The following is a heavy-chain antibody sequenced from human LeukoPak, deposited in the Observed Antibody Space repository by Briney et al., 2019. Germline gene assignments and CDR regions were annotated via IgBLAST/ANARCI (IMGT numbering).Heavy chain of an antibody. CDR2: IADEGRRK. D-gene: IGHD4-17*01. CDR1: GFSFISYG. J-gene: IGHJ4*02. Sequence: PGGSLRLSCAASGFSFISYGMQWVRQAPGKGLEWVGVIADEGRRKDYADSVKGRITISKDNSKDTLYLQMNSLRAEDTAVYYCAKRPSDYGDYVSYFDYWGQGTLVTVSS. V-gene: IGHV3-30*18. CDR3: AKRPSDYGDYVSYFDY.